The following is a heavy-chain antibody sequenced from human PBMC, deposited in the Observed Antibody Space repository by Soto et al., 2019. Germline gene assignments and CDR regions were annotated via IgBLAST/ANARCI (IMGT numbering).Heavy chain of an antibody. CDR1: GGNISSGGYY. V-gene: IGHV4-31*03. J-gene: IGHJ4*02. CDR2: IYYSGST. D-gene: IGHD3-10*01. CDR3: ARESYYYGSGGYLY. Sequence: PLETLPVTRTVSGGNISSGGYYWSWIRQHPGKGLEWIGYIYYSGSTYYNPSLESRVTISVDTSKNQFSLKLSSVTAADTAVYYCARESYYYGSGGYLYWGQGTLVTVSS.